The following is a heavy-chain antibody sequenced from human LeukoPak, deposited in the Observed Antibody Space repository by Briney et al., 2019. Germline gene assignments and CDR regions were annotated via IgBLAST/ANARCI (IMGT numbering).Heavy chain of an antibody. CDR2: IYYSGNT. CDR1: GGSISSSSYY. J-gene: IGHJ5*02. CDR3: ARHYYDNSPFDP. Sequence: PSETLSLTCTVSGGSISSSSYYWGWIRQPPGQGLEWIGSIYYSGNTYHNPSLKSRVTMSVDTSKNQFSLKLSSVTAADTAVYYCARHYYDNSPFDPWGQGTLVTVSS. V-gene: IGHV4-39*01. D-gene: IGHD3-22*01.